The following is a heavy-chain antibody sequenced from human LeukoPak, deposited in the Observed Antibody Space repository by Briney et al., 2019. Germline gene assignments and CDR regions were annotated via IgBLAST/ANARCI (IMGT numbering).Heavy chain of an antibody. J-gene: IGHJ4*02. CDR3: AKDFPRYSSSWYYFDY. CDR1: GFTFDDYA. D-gene: IGHD6-13*01. V-gene: IGHV3-9*01. Sequence: PGGSLRLSCAASGFTFDDYAMHWVRQAPGKGLEWVSGISWNSGSIGYADSVKGRFTISRDNAKNSLYLQMNSLRAEDTALYYCAKDFPRYSSSWYYFDYWGQGTLVTVSS. CDR2: ISWNSGSI.